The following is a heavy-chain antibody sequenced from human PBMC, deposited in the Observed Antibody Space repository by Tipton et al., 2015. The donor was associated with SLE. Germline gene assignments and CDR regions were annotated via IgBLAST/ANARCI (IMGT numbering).Heavy chain of an antibody. D-gene: IGHD1-26*01. CDR1: GGSISSYY. V-gene: IGHV4-59*12. J-gene: IGHJ5*02. Sequence: LRLSCTVSGGSISSYYWSWIRQPPGKGLEWIGYIYYSGSTNYNPSLKSRVTISVDTSKNQFSLKLSSVTAADTAVYYCARRWELDWFDPWGQGTLVTVSS. CDR3: ARRWELDWFDP. CDR2: IYYSGST.